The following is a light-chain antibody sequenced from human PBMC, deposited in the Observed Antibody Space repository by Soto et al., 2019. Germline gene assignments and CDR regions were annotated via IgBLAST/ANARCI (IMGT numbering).Light chain of an antibody. CDR3: QQYNSYSWT. CDR1: QSISSW. V-gene: IGKV1-5*03. CDR2: KAS. Sequence: DIPMTQSPSTLSASVGDRVTITCRASQSISSWLAWYQQKPGKAPKLLIQKASSLESGVPSRFSGSGSGTEFTLTISSLQPDDFATYYCQQYNSYSWTFGQGTKVEIK. J-gene: IGKJ1*01.